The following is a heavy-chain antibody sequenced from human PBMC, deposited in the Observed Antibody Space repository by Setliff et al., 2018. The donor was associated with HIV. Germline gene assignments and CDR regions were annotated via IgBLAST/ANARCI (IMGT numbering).Heavy chain of an antibody. CDR3: ARERGAAAGVPIDF. V-gene: IGHV4-34*01. J-gene: IGHJ4*02. CDR2: ITDSGGS. Sequence: SETLSLTCAVYGGSLSSFSWTWIRQSPGKGLEWIGEITDSGGSKYNPSLESRVTISVDTSKNQFSLRLTSVTAADTAVYFCARERGAAAGVPIDFWGQGTLVTVSS. CDR1: GGSLSSFS. D-gene: IGHD6-13*01.